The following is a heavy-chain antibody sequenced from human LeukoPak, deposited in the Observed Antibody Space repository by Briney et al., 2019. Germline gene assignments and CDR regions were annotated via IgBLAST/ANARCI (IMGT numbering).Heavy chain of an antibody. J-gene: IGHJ5*02. D-gene: IGHD4-17*01. Sequence: GGSLRLSCVASGFTFSSYWMNWVRQAPGTGLEWVANINQDGSTKYYLDSVKGRFTISRDNAKNSLYLQMNSLRPEETAVYYCARGLTTTPNWFDPWGQGTLVTVSS. CDR2: INQDGSTK. CDR3: ARGLTTTPNWFDP. CDR1: GFTFSSYW. V-gene: IGHV3-7*01.